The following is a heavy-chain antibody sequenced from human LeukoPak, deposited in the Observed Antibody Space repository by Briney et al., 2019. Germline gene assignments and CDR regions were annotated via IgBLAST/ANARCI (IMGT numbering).Heavy chain of an antibody. V-gene: IGHV4-34*01. CDR3: ARDRSGDDDFWSGYYTNYFDP. J-gene: IGHJ5*02. D-gene: IGHD3-3*01. CDR1: GGSFSGYY. Sequence: SETLSLTCAVYGGSFSGYYWSWIRQPPGKGLEWIGEINHSGSTNYNPSLKSRVTISVDTSKNQFSLKLSSVTAADTAVYYCARDRSGDDDFWSGYYTNYFDPWGQGTLVTVSS. CDR2: INHSGST.